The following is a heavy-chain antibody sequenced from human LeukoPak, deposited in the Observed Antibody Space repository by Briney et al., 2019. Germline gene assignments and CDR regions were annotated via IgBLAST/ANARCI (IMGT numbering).Heavy chain of an antibody. CDR2: IYYSGST. V-gene: IGHV4-39*07. J-gene: IGHJ3*02. Sequence: SETLSLTCTVSGGSISSSTYYWVWIRQPPGKGLEWIGSIYYSGSTYYNPSLKSRVTMSVDTSKNQFSLKLSSVTAADTAVYYCARGPDDAFDIWGQGTMVTVSS. CDR3: ARGPDDAFDI. CDR1: GGSISSSTYY.